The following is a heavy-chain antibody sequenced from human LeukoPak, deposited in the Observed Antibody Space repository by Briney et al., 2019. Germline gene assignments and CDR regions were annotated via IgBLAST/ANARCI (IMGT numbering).Heavy chain of an antibody. J-gene: IGHJ6*02. V-gene: IGHV4-61*05. CDR2: IYYSGST. Sequence: SETLSLTCTVSGGSITSSNYYWGWIRQPPGKGLEWIGYIYYSGSTNYNPSLKSRVTISVDTSKNQFSLKLSSVTAADTAVYYCARHSALNYYYYGMDVWGQGTTVTVSS. CDR3: ARHSALNYYYYGMDV. CDR1: GGSITSSNYY.